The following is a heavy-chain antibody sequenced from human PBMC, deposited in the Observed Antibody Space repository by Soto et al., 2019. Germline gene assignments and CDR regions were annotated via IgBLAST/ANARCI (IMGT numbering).Heavy chain of an antibody. CDR3: ARDPYY. J-gene: IGHJ4*02. CDR2: ISGGGHNT. Sequence: GGSLRLSCAASGFTFSSYAMSWVRQAPGKGLEWVSVISGGGHNTYYTPSVKGRFTISRDDFKNTLYLQMNSLRAEDTAVYYCARDPYYWGQGTLVTVSS. V-gene: IGHV3-23*01. CDR1: GFTFSSYA.